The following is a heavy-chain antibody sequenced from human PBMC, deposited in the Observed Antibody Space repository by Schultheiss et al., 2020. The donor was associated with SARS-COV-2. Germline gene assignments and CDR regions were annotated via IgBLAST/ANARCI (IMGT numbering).Heavy chain of an antibody. V-gene: IGHV4-59*01. CDR2: INHSGST. D-gene: IGHD2-2*01. J-gene: IGHJ5*02. Sequence: SETLSLTCTVSGGSISSYYWSWIRQPPGKGLEWIGEINHSGSTNYNPSLKSRVTISVDTSKNQFSLKLSSVTAADTAVYYCARDRGYCSSTSCSWGWFDPWGQGALVTVSS. CDR1: GGSISSYY. CDR3: ARDRGYCSSTSCSWGWFDP.